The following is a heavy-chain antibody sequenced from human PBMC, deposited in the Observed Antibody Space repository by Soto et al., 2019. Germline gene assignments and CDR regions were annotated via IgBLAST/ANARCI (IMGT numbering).Heavy chain of an antibody. V-gene: IGHV4-61*01. CDR2: FNYGGRT. J-gene: IGHJ5*02. Sequence: SETLSLTCTVSGGSVTRTSFYWSWIRQTPGKGLEWIGYFNYGGRTNYNPSLKSRVNISVDTSKNQFSLQLSSVTAADTALYFCVRDRAFSYAYDLWGQGTLVTVSS. CDR3: VRDRAFSYAYDL. CDR1: GGSVTRTSFY. D-gene: IGHD3-16*01.